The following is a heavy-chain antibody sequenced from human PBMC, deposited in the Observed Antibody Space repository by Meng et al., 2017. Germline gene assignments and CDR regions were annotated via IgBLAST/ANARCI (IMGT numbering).Heavy chain of an antibody. D-gene: IGHD7-27*01. CDR2: IYHSGST. CDR1: GASLSRSHW. Sequence: PSLWQPSWTLSLASAVSGASLSRSHWASWVPQPPCQGLHSIGEIYHSGSTNYNPSLKSRVTISVDKSKNQFSLKLSSVTAADTAVYYCARDGRSWDWGQGTLVTVSS. CDR3: ARDGRSWD. V-gene: IGHV4-4*02. J-gene: IGHJ4*02.